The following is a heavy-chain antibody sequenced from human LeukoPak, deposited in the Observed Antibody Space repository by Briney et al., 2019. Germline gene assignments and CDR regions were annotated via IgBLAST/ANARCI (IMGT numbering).Heavy chain of an antibody. Sequence: SETLSLTCAVYGGSFSGYYWSWIRQPPGEGLEWIGEINHSGSTNYNPSLKSRVTISVDTSKNQFSLKLSSVTAADTAVYYCARTIGYSYGYSDYWGQGTLVTVSS. CDR1: GGSFSGYY. CDR2: INHSGST. J-gene: IGHJ4*02. CDR3: ARTIGYSYGYSDY. V-gene: IGHV4-34*01. D-gene: IGHD5-18*01.